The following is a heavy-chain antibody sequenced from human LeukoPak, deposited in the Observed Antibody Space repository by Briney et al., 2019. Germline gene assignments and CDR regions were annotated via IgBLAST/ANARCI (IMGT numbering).Heavy chain of an antibody. CDR1: GGSISSSSYY. CDR2: IYYGGST. J-gene: IGHJ4*02. D-gene: IGHD5-24*01. V-gene: IGHV4-39*01. CDR3: ARFRDGYNEYYFDY. Sequence: SETLSLTCTVSGGSISSSSYYWGWIRQPPGKGLEWIGSIYYGGSTYYNPSLKSRVTISVDTSKNQFSLKLSSVTAADTAVYYCARFRDGYNEYYFDYWGQGTLVTVSS.